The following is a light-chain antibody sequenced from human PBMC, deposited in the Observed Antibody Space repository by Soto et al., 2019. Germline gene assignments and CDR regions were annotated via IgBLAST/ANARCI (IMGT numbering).Light chain of an antibody. CDR3: SSFTSGTSRYV. J-gene: IGLJ1*01. CDR1: SSDVGGYNY. CDR2: EVS. V-gene: IGLV2-14*01. Sequence: SALTQPASVSGSPGQSITISCTGTSSDVGGYNYVSWYQQHPGKAPKLVIFEVSNRPSGISNRFSGSKSDNTASLTISGLQAEDEADYYCSSFTSGTSRYVFGTGTKVTVL.